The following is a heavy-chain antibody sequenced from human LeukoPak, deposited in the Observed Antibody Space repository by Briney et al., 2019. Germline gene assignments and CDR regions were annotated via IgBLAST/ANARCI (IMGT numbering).Heavy chain of an antibody. CDR2: IYYSGST. J-gene: IGHJ4*02. V-gene: IGHV4-61*01. CDR3: ARAGGYGDYELSFDY. Sequence: SETLSLTCTVSGGSISSSSYYWSWIRQPPGKGLEWIGYIYYSGSTNYNPSLKSRVTISVDTSKNQFSLKLSSVTAADTAVYYCARAGGYGDYELSFDYWGQGTLVTVSS. D-gene: IGHD4-17*01. CDR1: GGSISSSSYY.